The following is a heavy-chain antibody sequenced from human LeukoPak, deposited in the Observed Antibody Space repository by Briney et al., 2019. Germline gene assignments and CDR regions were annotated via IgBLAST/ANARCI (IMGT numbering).Heavy chain of an antibody. CDR3: ASWEGRRRDGYNQGY. CDR2: ISSSGSTI. V-gene: IGHV3-48*03. CDR1: GFTFSSYE. Sequence: GGSLRLSCAASGFTFSSYEMNWVRQAPGKGLEWVSYISSSGSTIYYADSVKGRFTISRDNAKNSLYLQMNSLRAEDTAVYYCASWEGRRRDGYNQGYWGQGTLVTVSS. D-gene: IGHD5-24*01. J-gene: IGHJ4*02.